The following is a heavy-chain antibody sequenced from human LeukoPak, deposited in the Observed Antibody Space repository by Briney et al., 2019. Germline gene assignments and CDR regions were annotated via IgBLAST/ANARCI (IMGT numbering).Heavy chain of an antibody. CDR2: IYTSGST. CDR3: ARVGEKLSYYYFDY. J-gene: IGHJ4*02. Sequence: SETLSLTCAVYGGSFSGYYWSWIRQPAGKGLEWIGRIYTSGSTNYNPSLKSRVTMSVDTSKNQFSLKLYSVTAADTAVYYCARVGEKLSYYYFDYWGQGTLVTVSS. V-gene: IGHV4-59*10. D-gene: IGHD2-21*01. CDR1: GGSFSGYY.